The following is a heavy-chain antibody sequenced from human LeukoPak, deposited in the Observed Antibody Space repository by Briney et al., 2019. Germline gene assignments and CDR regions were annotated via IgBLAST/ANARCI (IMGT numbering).Heavy chain of an antibody. J-gene: IGHJ4*02. Sequence: ASVKVSCKASGYTFTSYGISWVRQAPGQGLEWMGWISAYNGNTNYAQKFQGRVIMTTDTSTSTAYMELRSLISDDTAVYYCARDPPPYSSSWYGFDSWGQGTLVTVSS. CDR2: ISAYNGNT. CDR1: GYTFTSYG. D-gene: IGHD6-13*01. CDR3: ARDPPPYSSSWYGFDS. V-gene: IGHV1-18*01.